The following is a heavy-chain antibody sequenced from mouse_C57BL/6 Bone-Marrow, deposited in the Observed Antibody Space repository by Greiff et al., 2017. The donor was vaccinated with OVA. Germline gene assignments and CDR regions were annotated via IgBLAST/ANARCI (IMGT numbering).Heavy chain of an antibody. CDR1: GYSITSGYY. J-gene: IGHJ4*01. CDR2: ISYDGSN. CDR3: ARNAYYSNYDYYARDY. V-gene: IGHV3-6*01. D-gene: IGHD2-5*01. Sequence: EVKLMESGPGLVKPSQSLSLTCSVTGYSITSGYYWNWIRQFPGNKLEWMGYISYDGSNNYNPSLKNRISITRDTSKNQFFLKLNSVTTEDTATYYCARNAYYSNYDYYARDYWGQGTSVTVSS.